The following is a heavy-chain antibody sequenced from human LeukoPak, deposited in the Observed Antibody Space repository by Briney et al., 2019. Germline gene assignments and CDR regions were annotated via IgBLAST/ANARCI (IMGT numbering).Heavy chain of an antibody. Sequence: SETLSLTCTVSGDFLSSNSYYWGWIRQPPGKGLEWIGSIDYSGSSQSNPSLKSRVTISVDTSKNQFSLKLSSVTAADTAVYYCARDSGSWYGYYYYYMDVWGKGTTVTVSS. D-gene: IGHD6-13*01. CDR3: ARDSGSWYGYYYYYMDV. J-gene: IGHJ6*03. CDR1: GDFLSSNSYY. CDR2: IDYSGSS. V-gene: IGHV4-39*07.